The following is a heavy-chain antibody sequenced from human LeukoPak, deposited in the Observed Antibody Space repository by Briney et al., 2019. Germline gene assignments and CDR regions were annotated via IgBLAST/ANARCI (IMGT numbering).Heavy chain of an antibody. CDR3: AKRRSPGSGWYFENYFDY. CDR1: GLTFSSYG. Sequence: GRSLRLSCAASGLTFSSYGMHWVRQAPGKGLEWVAVISYDGSNKYYADSVKGRFTISRDNSKNTLYLQMNSLRAEDTAVYYSAKRRSPGSGWYFENYFDYWGQGTLVTVSS. D-gene: IGHD6-19*01. CDR2: ISYDGSNK. J-gene: IGHJ4*02. V-gene: IGHV3-30*18.